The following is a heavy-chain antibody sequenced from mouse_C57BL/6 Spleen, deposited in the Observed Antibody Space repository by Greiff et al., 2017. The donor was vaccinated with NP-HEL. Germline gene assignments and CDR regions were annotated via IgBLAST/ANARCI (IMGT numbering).Heavy chain of an antibody. CDR1: GYAFSSYW. CDR3: ARKGVITTVYAMDY. V-gene: IGHV1-80*01. CDR2: IYPGDGDT. J-gene: IGHJ4*01. D-gene: IGHD1-1*01. Sequence: QVQLKQSGAELVKPGASVKISCKASGYAFSSYWMNWVKQRPGKGLEWIGQIYPGDGDTNYNGKFKGKATLTADKSSSTAYMQLSSLTSEDSAVYFCARKGVITTVYAMDYWGQGTSVTVSS.